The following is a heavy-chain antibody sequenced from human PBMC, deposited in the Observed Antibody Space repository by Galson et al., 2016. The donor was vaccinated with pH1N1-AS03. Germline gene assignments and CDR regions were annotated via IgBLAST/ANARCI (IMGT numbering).Heavy chain of an antibody. CDR2: IRHDGGEI. CDR3: GRAMDD. V-gene: IGHV3-30*02. CDR1: GFFFSSFW. Sequence: SLRLSCAASGFFFSSFWMHWARRAPGKGLEWVAIIRHDGGEIYYADPVRGRFTISRDNSKDTVYLQLNSLRSEDTAFYYCGRAMDDWGHGTTVTVSS. J-gene: IGHJ6*02.